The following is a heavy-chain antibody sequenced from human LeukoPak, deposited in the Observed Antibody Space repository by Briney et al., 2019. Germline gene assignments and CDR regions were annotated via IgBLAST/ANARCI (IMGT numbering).Heavy chain of an antibody. Sequence: QAGGSLRLSCAVSGFTFDDYAMHWVRQVPGRGLEWVSGINWNSDSIGYADSVKGRFTTSRDNAKNSLYLQMNSLRAEDTAVYYCASPPAGAAAGLDAFDIWGQGTMVTVSS. CDR1: GFTFDDYA. CDR2: INWNSDSI. CDR3: ASPPAGAAAGLDAFDI. D-gene: IGHD6-13*01. J-gene: IGHJ3*02. V-gene: IGHV3-9*01.